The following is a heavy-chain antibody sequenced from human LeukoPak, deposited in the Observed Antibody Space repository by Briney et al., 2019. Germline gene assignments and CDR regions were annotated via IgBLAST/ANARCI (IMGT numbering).Heavy chain of an antibody. CDR2: IHYSGST. Sequence: PSETLSLTCTVSGGSISSYYWSWIRQPPGKGLEWIGYIHYSGSTHYNPSLKSRVTISVDTSKNQVSLKLSSVTAADTAVYYCARVLLGSAFDYWGQGTLVTVSS. J-gene: IGHJ4*02. CDR3: ARVLLGSAFDY. CDR1: GGSISSYY. V-gene: IGHV4-59*08. D-gene: IGHD2-15*01.